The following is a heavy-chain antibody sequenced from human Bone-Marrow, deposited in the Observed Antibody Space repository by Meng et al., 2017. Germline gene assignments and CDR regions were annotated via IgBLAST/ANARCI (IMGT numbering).Heavy chain of an antibody. CDR3: ATGAAAADH. V-gene: IGHV3-15*01. CDR1: GLSFTDAW. D-gene: IGHD6-13*01. Sequence: GQLVGSGGGLVKPGGYLRLSCVASGLSFTDAWMSWVRQAPGKGLEWVGRIKRNSDGGTIDYAAPVKGRFTISRDDSKNTLYLQMDSLITEDTAVYFCATGAAAADHWGQGTLVTVSS. J-gene: IGHJ4*02. CDR2: IKRNSDGGTI.